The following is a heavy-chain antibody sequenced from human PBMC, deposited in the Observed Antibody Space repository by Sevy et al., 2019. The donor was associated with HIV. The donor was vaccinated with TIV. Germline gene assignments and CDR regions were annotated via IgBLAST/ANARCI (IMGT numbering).Heavy chain of an antibody. J-gene: IGHJ4*02. CDR3: ARARAFYYYDSSGSDFFDY. V-gene: IGHV4-4*07. CDR2: IYTSGST. Sequence: SETLSLTCTVSGGSISSYYWSWIRQPAGKGLEWIGRIYTSGSTNYNPSLKSRVTMSVDTSKNQFSLKLSSVTAADTAVYYCARARAFYYYDSSGSDFFDYWGQGTLVTVS. CDR1: GGSISSYY. D-gene: IGHD3-22*01.